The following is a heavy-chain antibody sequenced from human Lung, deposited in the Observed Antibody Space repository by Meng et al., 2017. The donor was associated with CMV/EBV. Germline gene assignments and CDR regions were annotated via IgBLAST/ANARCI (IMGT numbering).Heavy chain of an antibody. Sequence: GSLRLSCAGSGVSISTDNWWSWVRQPPGKGLEWIGEIYRSGSTNYSPSLKSRVTISIDRSKNQFSLRLTSVTAADTAVYYCAKEWLDATTGQFDYWGQGXLVTVSS. J-gene: IGHJ4*02. CDR3: AKEWLDATTGQFDY. CDR2: IYRSGST. CDR1: GVSISTDNW. D-gene: IGHD1-26*01. V-gene: IGHV4-4*02.